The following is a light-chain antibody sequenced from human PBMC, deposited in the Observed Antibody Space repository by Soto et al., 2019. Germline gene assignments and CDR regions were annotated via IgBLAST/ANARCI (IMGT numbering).Light chain of an antibody. CDR3: QQSFSTPRT. Sequence: DIQMIQSPSSLSASLGDRVTITCRASQSISSYLNWYQQKPGKAPKLLIYATSNLQSGVPSRFSGSGSGTDFTLTISSLQPEDFATYYCQQSFSTPRTFGQGTRVEIK. J-gene: IGKJ1*01. V-gene: IGKV1-39*01. CDR2: ATS. CDR1: QSISSY.